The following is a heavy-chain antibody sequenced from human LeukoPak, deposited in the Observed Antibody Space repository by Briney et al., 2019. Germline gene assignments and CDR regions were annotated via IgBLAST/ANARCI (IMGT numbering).Heavy chain of an antibody. CDR3: AKDSGDSSGYYYGH. CDR2: ISWNSGSI. J-gene: IGHJ4*02. Sequence: GGSLRLSCAASGFTFDDYAMHWVGQAPGKGLEGVSGISWNSGSIGYADSVKGRFTISRDNAKNSLYLQMNSLRAEDTALYYCAKDSGDSSGYYYGHWGQGTLVTVSS. D-gene: IGHD3-22*01. CDR1: GFTFDDYA. V-gene: IGHV3-9*01.